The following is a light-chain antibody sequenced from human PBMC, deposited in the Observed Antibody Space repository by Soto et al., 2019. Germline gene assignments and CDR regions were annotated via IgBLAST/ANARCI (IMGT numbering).Light chain of an antibody. Sequence: EIVLTQSPGTLSLSPGERATLSCRASQSVSSSYLAWYQQKPGQAPRLLIYGASTRATGIPDRFSGSGSGTDFTLTISTLKPEDFAVYYCQQYGSSRWTFGQGTKVEFK. CDR3: QQYGSSRWT. CDR1: QSVSSSY. V-gene: IGKV3-20*01. J-gene: IGKJ1*01. CDR2: GAS.